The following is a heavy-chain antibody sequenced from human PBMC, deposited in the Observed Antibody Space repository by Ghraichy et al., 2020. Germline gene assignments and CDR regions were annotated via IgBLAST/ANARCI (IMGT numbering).Heavy chain of an antibody. CDR2: INHSGST. CDR1: GGSFSGYY. V-gene: IGHV4-34*01. CDR3: ARGGGNSWVN. J-gene: IGHJ4*02. D-gene: IGHD4-23*01. Sequence: SETLSLTCAVYGGSFSGYYWSWIRQPPGKGLEWIGEINHSGSTNYNPSLKSRVTISVDTSKNQFSLKLSSVTAADTAVYYCARGGGNSWVNWGQGTLVTVSS.